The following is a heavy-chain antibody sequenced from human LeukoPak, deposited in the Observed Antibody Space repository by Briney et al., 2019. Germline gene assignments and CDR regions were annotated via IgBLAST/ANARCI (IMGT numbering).Heavy chain of an antibody. CDR1: GFTFDDYG. Sequence: PGGSVRLSCAASGFTFDDYGMSWVRQTPGKGLEWVSGINWNGGSTGYADSVKGRFTISRDNAKNSLYLQMNSLRAEDTALYYCARGGPLYHYDSSGWAHPFDYWGQGTLVTVSS. CDR3: ARGGPLYHYDSSGWAHPFDY. D-gene: IGHD3-22*01. V-gene: IGHV3-20*04. J-gene: IGHJ4*02. CDR2: INWNGGST.